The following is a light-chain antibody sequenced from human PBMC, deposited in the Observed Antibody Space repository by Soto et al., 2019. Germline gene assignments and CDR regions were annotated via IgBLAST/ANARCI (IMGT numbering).Light chain of an antibody. CDR2: GAT. CDR3: HHRRA. CDR1: QTFSSN. Sequence: VMTQSPATLAVSPGECAAPSRRASQTFSSNLAWHEQTPGQAPRLLIYGATTRVTGIAARFSGSGSGTAFTLPISSLQSEYSAVHYCHHRRAFGPGTKVDIK. J-gene: IGKJ3*01. V-gene: IGKV3-15*01.